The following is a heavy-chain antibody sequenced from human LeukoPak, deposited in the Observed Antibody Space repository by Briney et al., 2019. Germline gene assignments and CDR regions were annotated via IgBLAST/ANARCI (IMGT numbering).Heavy chain of an antibody. V-gene: IGHV3-53*01. CDR1: GFIVSSNY. CDR2: IHSGGRT. J-gene: IGHJ4*02. Sequence: HPGGSLRLSCAASGFIVSSNYMSWVRQAPGKGLEGGSVIHSGGRTYYADPVEGRFTISRDNSKNTVHLQMNSLRAEDTAMYYCARGGTGTQDFDSWGQGTLVTVSS. D-gene: IGHD1-1*01. CDR3: ARGGTGTQDFDS.